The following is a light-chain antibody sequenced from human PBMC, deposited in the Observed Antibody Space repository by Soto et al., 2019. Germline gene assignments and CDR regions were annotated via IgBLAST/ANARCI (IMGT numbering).Light chain of an antibody. V-gene: IGKV3-20*01. CDR3: QQFSSYPLT. J-gene: IGKJ4*01. CDR1: QSVSSN. CDR2: DAS. Sequence: EIVLTQSPGTLSLSPGERATLSCRASQSVSSNLVWYQQRPGQAPRLLIYDASTRATGIPDRFSGSGSGTDFTLTISRLEPEDFAVYYCQQFSSYPLTFGGGTKVDIK.